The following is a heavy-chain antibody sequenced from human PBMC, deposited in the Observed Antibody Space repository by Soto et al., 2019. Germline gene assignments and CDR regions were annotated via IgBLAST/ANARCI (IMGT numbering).Heavy chain of an antibody. Sequence: ASVKVSCKASGYTFTSYGISWVRQAPGQGLEWMGWISAYNGNTNYAQKLQGRVTMTTDTSTSTAYMELRSLRSDDTAVYYCARVYGSGSYYNIYYYCCGMDVWGQGTTVTVSS. D-gene: IGHD3-10*01. CDR3: ARVYGSGSYYNIYYYCCGMDV. CDR1: GYTFTSYG. CDR2: ISAYNGNT. J-gene: IGHJ6*02. V-gene: IGHV1-18*01.